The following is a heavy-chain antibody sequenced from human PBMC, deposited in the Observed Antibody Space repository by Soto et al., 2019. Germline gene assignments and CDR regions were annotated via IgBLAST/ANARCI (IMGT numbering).Heavy chain of an antibody. D-gene: IGHD3-16*01. CDR2: IWSDGSRG. V-gene: IGHV3-33*01. CDR3: AGEPKGGAYDMDV. Sequence: QVQLVESGGGVVQPGRSLRLSCAAPRLIFSSYDMHWVRQAPGKGLEWVALIWSDGSRGFYADSVKGRFTISRDNSENILYLQMNLLRGEDTAVYYCAGEPKGGAYDMDVWGQGTTVTVSS. J-gene: IGHJ6*02. CDR1: RLIFSSYD.